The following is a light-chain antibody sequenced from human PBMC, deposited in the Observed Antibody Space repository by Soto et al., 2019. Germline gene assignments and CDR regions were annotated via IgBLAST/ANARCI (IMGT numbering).Light chain of an antibody. J-gene: IGKJ1*01. Sequence: DIQMTQSPSTLSASVGDRVTITCRASQSISSWLVWYQQKPGKAPKILIYKASSLESGVPSRFSSSGSGTEFSLTISSLQPDDFAAYYCQQYNSYPWTFGQGTKVEIK. CDR3: QQYNSYPWT. CDR2: KAS. CDR1: QSISSW. V-gene: IGKV1-5*03.